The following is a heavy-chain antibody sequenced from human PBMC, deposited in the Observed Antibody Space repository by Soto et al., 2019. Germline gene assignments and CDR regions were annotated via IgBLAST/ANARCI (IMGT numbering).Heavy chain of an antibody. CDR2: VHHSGST. D-gene: IGHD4-17*01. CDR1: GASISSNLW. CDR3: ARETYGDYVGYFDP. J-gene: IGHJ5*02. V-gene: IGHV4-4*02. Sequence: PSETLSLTCAVSGASISSNLWWTWVRQPPGKGLEWIGEVHHSGSTNYNPSLKSRVTVSLDKSKNQFSLKVRSVTAADTSVYYCARETYGDYVGYFDPWGQGIQVTVSS.